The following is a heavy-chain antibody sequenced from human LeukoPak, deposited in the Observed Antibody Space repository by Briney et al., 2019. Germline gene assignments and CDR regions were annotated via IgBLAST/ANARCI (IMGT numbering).Heavy chain of an antibody. Sequence: GRSLRLSCAASGVTVSKYGMHWVRQAPGKGREWLAVIWYDGSRTNYADPVKGRFTISRDNSKHTLYMQLTSHRAEDPAVYYCAKGDTTDPFDPWGQGTLVTVSS. V-gene: IGHV3-33*06. CDR1: GVTVSKYG. D-gene: IGHD1-14*01. J-gene: IGHJ5*02. CDR3: AKGDTTDPFDP. CDR2: IWYDGSRT.